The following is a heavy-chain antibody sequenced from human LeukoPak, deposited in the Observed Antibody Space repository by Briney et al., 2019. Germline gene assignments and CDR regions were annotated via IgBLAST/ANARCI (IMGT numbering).Heavy chain of an antibody. V-gene: IGHV3-74*01. D-gene: IGHD1-14*01. Sequence: PGGSLRLSCAASGFTFSSYWMHWVRQAPGKGLVWVSRINSDGSSTSYADSVKGRFTISRDNAKNTLYLQMNSLRAEDTAVYYCAKRMNPGRNYYYGMDVWGQGTTVTVSS. J-gene: IGHJ6*02. CDR1: GFTFSSYW. CDR2: INSDGSST. CDR3: AKRMNPGRNYYYGMDV.